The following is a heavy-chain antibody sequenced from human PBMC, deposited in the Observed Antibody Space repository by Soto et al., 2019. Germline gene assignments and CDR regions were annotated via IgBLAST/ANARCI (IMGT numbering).Heavy chain of an antibody. V-gene: IGHV3-23*01. D-gene: IGHD3-10*01. J-gene: IGHJ4*02. CDR3: AKDHYYGSGSYPFYFDY. CDR1: GFTFSSYA. Sequence: GGSLRLSCAASGFTFSSYAMSWVRQAPGKGLEWVSAISGSGGSTYYADSVKGRFTISRDNSKNTLYLQMNSLRAEDTAVYYCAKDHYYGSGSYPFYFDYWGQGTLVTVSS. CDR2: ISGSGGST.